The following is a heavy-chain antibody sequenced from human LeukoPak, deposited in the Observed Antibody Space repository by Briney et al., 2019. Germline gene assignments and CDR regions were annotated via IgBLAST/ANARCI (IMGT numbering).Heavy chain of an antibody. CDR1: GLALRSSY. J-gene: IGHJ6*04. V-gene: IGHV3-53*01. Sequence: GGSLRLSHASSGLALRSSYMRWVSEPPGRGLVCVTVMHSDGSTYYADSVKGRFTISRDNLKNTLSLQMDSLRGEDTAVYYCARDQVLRGSYRTYYYGMDVWGKGTTVTVSS. D-gene: IGHD3-16*01. CDR2: MHSDGST. CDR3: ARDQVLRGSYRTYYYGMDV.